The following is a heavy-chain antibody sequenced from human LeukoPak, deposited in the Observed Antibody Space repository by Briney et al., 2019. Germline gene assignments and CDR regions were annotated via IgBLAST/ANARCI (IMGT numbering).Heavy chain of an antibody. D-gene: IGHD5-18*01. CDR3: ARHWDRIYSYRDGGY. CDR1: GFTFSSSW. V-gene: IGHV3-7*01. J-gene: IGHJ4*02. CDR2: IKEDGSEK. Sequence: GGSLRLSCAASGFTFSSSWMSWVRQAPGKGLEWVANIKEDGSEKYYVDSVKGRFTISRDNAKNSLYLQMNSLRAEDMGVYYCARHWDRIYSYRDGGYWGQGTLVTVSS.